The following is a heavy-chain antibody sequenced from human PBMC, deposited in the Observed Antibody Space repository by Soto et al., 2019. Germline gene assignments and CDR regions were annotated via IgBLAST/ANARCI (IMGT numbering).Heavy chain of an antibody. Sequence: QVQLVQSGGEVTKPGASVKVSCKSSGYTFTSYGVSWVRQAPGQGLEWLGWISVYTGNTKQAQKFQDMVTLTTEASTSTAYMELRNLRSDDPAVYYCARDRCTTDKCYTHHFDVWGQGTTVTVSS. CDR2: ISVYTGNT. J-gene: IGHJ6*02. CDR3: ARDRCTTDKCYTHHFDV. CDR1: GYTFTSYG. D-gene: IGHD3-16*02. V-gene: IGHV1-18*04.